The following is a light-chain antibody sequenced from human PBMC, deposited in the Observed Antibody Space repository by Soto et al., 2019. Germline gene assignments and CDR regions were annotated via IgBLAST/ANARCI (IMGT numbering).Light chain of an antibody. Sequence: QLVLTQPPSVSGAPGQRVTISCTGSSSNIGAGYDVHWYQQLPGTAPKLLIYGNSNRPSGVPDRFSGSKSGTSASLAITGLQAEDEADYHCQSFDSSLSASVFGGGTKLTVL. CDR1: SSNIGAGYD. J-gene: IGLJ2*01. CDR2: GNS. CDR3: QSFDSSLSASV. V-gene: IGLV1-40*01.